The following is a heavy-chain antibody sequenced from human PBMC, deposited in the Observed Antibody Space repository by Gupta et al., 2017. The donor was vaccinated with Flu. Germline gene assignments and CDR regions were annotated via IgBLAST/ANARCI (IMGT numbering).Heavy chain of an antibody. D-gene: IGHD2-2*01. Sequence: EEQLEESGGGLIQPGESLRLSCTGTGFAVSDNYMTWVRQAPGKGLEWVSITYSGGTTYYADSVKGRFTISRDRSKNTLYLQVNSLRAEDTAVYYCARGYCSTTSCHDAFDIWGQGTVVTVSS. J-gene: IGHJ3*02. CDR1: GFAVSDNY. CDR2: TYSGGTT. CDR3: ARGYCSTTSCHDAFDI. V-gene: IGHV3-53*01.